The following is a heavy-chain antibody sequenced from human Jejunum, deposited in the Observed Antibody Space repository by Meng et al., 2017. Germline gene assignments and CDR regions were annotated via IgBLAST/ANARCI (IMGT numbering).Heavy chain of an antibody. CDR2: MTHGESNT. V-gene: IGHV3-30*01. J-gene: IGHJ3*02. CDR1: GFTLSSYT. D-gene: IGHD1-26*01. CDR3: ARDTRVGATNDDLDI. Sequence: GGSLRLSCIASGFTLSSYTMHCVRQAPGKGLEWVAVMTHGESNTYHADYVTGRFTVSRDTSKKILFLQMNRLSVEDTAVYYCARDTRVGATNDDLDIWGQGTMVTVSS.